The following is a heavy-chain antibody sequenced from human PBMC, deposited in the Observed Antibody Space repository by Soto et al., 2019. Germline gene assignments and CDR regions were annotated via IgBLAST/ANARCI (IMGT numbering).Heavy chain of an antibody. V-gene: IGHV4-59*01. CDR2: IYYSGST. J-gene: IGHJ6*02. Sequence: SETLCLTCTVSGGSISSYYWSGIRQPPGKGLEWVGYIYYSGSTNYNPSLKSRVTISVDTSKNQFSLKLSSVTAADTAVYYCARDRVDGAVGYCSGGSCYPEYYYYGMDVWGQGTTVTVSS. CDR1: GGSISSYY. D-gene: IGHD2-15*01. CDR3: ARDRVDGAVGYCSGGSCYPEYYYYGMDV.